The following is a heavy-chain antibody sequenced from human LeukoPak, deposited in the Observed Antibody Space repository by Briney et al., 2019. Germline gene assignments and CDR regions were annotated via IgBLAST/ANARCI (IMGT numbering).Heavy chain of an antibody. Sequence: GGSLRLSCATSGFTFGSYAMTWVRQAPGKGLEWVSGITGVDGNTYYADSVKGRFTISRDNSKNTLYLQMNSLRGEDTAAYYCAKDAVRGSGRINWFDSWGQGTLVTVSS. J-gene: IGHJ5*01. CDR2: ITGVDGNT. CDR3: AKDAVRGSGRINWFDS. V-gene: IGHV3-23*01. CDR1: GFTFGSYA. D-gene: IGHD3-10*01.